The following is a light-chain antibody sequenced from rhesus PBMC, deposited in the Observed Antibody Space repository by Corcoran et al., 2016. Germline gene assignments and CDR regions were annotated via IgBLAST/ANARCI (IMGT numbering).Light chain of an antibody. CDR1: QGISSW. CDR3: QQHNSYPWT. J-gene: IGKJ1*01. V-gene: IGKV1-33*02. Sequence: DIQMTQSPSSLSASVGDRVTITCQASQGISSWLAWYQQKPGKAPKLLIYAASSLQSGVPSRVSGSGSSTDFTLTLRSLQPEGLATYFWQQHNSYPWTFGQGTKVEIK. CDR2: AAS.